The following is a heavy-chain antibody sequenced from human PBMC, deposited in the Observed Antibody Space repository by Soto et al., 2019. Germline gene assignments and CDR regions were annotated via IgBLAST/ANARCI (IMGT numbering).Heavy chain of an antibody. D-gene: IGHD6-19*01. CDR1: GYTFTSYD. J-gene: IGHJ4*02. CDR2: MNPNSGNT. CDR3: ASSGSGWYLY. Sequence: QVQLVQSGAEVKKPGASVKVSCKASGYTFTSYDINWVRQATGQGLEWMGWMNPNSGNTGYAQKFQGRVTMTRNTSISTDDIELRRLRSEDTDVSYCASSGSGWYLYWGQGTLVTVSS. V-gene: IGHV1-8*01.